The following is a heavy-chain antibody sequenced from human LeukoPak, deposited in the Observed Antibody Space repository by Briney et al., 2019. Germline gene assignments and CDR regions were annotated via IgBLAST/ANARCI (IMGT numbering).Heavy chain of an antibody. CDR2: ISGSGGST. Sequence: GSLRLSCAASGFTFSSYAMSWVRQAPGKGLEWVSAISGSGGSTYYADSVKGRFTISRDNSKNTLYLQMNSLRAEDTAVYYCAKHSMVRGVIITSSVFDPWGQGTLVTVSS. J-gene: IGHJ5*02. V-gene: IGHV3-23*01. CDR3: AKHSMVRGVIITSSVFDP. D-gene: IGHD3-10*01. CDR1: GFTFSSYA.